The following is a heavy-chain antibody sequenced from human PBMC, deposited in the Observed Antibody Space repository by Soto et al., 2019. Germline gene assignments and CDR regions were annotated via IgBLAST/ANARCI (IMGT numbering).Heavy chain of an antibody. CDR1: GFTFSSYW. CDR2: IKQDGSEK. D-gene: IGHD3-22*01. V-gene: IGHV3-7*05. J-gene: IGHJ4*02. Sequence: GGSLRLSCAASGFTFSSYWMSWVRQAPGKGLEWVANIKQDGSEKYYVDSVKGRFTISRDNAKNSLYLQMNSLRAEDTAVYYCARGPELYYYDSSGYFDYWGQGTLVTVSS. CDR3: ARGPELYYYDSSGYFDY.